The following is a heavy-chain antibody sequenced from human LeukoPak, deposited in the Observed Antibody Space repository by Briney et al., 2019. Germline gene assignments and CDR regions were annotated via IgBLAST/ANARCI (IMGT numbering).Heavy chain of an antibody. CDR3: ARASQWLAFDD. J-gene: IGHJ4*02. V-gene: IGHV3-66*01. Sequence: GGSLRLSCAASGFTVSSEYMSWVRQTPAKGLEWVSVIYNVGSTKYADSVKARFTISRDNSKNTLDLQMNSLRAEDTAVYFCARASQWLAFDDWGQGTLVTVSS. D-gene: IGHD6-19*01. CDR1: GFTVSSEY. CDR2: IYNVGST.